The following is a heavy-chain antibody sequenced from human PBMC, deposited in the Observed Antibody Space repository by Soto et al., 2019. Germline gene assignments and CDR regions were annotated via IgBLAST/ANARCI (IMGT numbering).Heavy chain of an antibody. CDR1: GFTFSSYA. V-gene: IGHV3-23*01. Sequence: GGSLRLSCAASGFTFSSYAMSWVRQAPGKGLEWVSAISGSGGSTYYADSVKGRFAISRDNSKNTLYLQMNSLRAEDTAVYYCASKNTVTTSYYYYGMDVWGQGTTVTVSS. D-gene: IGHD4-17*01. CDR2: ISGSGGST. CDR3: ASKNTVTTSYYYYGMDV. J-gene: IGHJ6*02.